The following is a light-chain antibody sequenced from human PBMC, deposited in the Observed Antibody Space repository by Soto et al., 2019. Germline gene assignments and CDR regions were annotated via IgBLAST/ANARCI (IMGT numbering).Light chain of an antibody. Sequence: QSVLTQPASESGSPGQSITISCTGTSSDVGGYNYVSWYQHHPGKAPKLMIYQVTYRPSGVSNRFSGSRSGNTASLTISGLQAEDEADYYCSSYTSISTLVFGTGTKLTVL. J-gene: IGLJ1*01. CDR2: QVT. CDR1: SSDVGGYNY. CDR3: SSYTSISTLV. V-gene: IGLV2-14*01.